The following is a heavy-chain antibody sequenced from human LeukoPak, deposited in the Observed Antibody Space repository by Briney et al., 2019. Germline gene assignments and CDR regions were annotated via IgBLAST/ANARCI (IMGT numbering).Heavy chain of an antibody. Sequence: QPGGSLRLSCAASGFTFSSHNMNWVRQAPGKGLEWVSYISSSGSTIYYADSVKGRFTISRDNAKNSLYLQMNSLRAEDTALYYCAKDMRSVDCSGGSCRGTADAFDIWGQGTMVTVSS. CDR3: AKDMRSVDCSGGSCRGTADAFDI. D-gene: IGHD2-15*01. V-gene: IGHV3-48*03. CDR1: GFTFSSHN. CDR2: ISSSGSTI. J-gene: IGHJ3*02.